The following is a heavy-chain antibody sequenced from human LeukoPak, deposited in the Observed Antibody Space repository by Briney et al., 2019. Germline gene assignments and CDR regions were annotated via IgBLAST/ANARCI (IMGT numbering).Heavy chain of an antibody. V-gene: IGHV1-2*02. D-gene: IGHD4-17*01. Sequence: ASVKVSCKASGYTFTGYYMHWVRQAPGQGLEWMGWINPNSGGTNYAQKFQGRVTMTRDTSISTAYMELSRLRSDDTAVYYCAGGPPTLPTVTTHSGDAFDIWGQGTMVTVSS. J-gene: IGHJ3*02. CDR1: GYTFTGYY. CDR3: AGGPPTLPTVTTHSGDAFDI. CDR2: INPNSGGT.